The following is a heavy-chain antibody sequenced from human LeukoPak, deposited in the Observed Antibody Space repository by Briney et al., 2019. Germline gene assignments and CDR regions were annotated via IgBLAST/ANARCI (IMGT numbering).Heavy chain of an antibody. Sequence: GGSLRLSCATSGFTFSSYGMHWVRQAPGKGLEWVAIISYDGSNKYYADSVKGRFTISRDNSKNTLYLQMNSLRAEDTAVYHCAKGPDILNGWYYFDYWGQGTLVTVSS. CDR2: ISYDGSNK. CDR1: GFTFSSYG. V-gene: IGHV3-30*18. CDR3: AKGPDILNGWYYFDY. J-gene: IGHJ4*02. D-gene: IGHD6-19*01.